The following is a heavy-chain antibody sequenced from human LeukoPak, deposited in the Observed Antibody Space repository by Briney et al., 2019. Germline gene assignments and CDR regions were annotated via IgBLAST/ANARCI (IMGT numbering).Heavy chain of an antibody. CDR1: GFAFSSYA. J-gene: IGHJ4*02. Sequence: GGSLRLSCAASGFAFSSYAMTWVRQTPGKGLEWVSSISGSGVYDTFYSDSVKGRFIISRDNSRNTVYLQMNSLSAEDTAVYYCFKDQTGRYFDWFPPGDYWGQGTLVTVSS. CDR2: ISGSGVYDT. V-gene: IGHV3-23*01. D-gene: IGHD3-9*01. CDR3: FKDQTGRYFDWFPPGDY.